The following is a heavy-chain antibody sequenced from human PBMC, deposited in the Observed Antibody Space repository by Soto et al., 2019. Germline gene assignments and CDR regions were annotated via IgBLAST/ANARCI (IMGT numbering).Heavy chain of an antibody. CDR1: GDSISSGSYY. CDR2: NYRSGNT. D-gene: IGHD3-16*01. J-gene: IGHJ4*02. V-gene: IGHV4-39*01. Sequence: QLQLQESGPGLVKPSETLSLTCTVSGDSISSGSYYCSWIRQPPGKGLEFIGSNYRSGNTFYNPSLKSRVTISVDTSRNQFSLKLSSLTAADTAVYYCARHDPWGPLDYWGQGTLVTVSS. CDR3: ARHDPWGPLDY.